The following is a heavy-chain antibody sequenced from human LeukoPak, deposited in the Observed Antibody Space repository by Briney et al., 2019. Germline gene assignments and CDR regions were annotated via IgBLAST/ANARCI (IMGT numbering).Heavy chain of an antibody. CDR3: AVERYFGSGNYSFEY. Sequence: GGSLRLSCAASGFPFSNYTMSWVRQAPGKGLEWVAFIRTNRSDKYYAESVGGRFTISRDNPKNMLFLQLSSLRVEDTAFYLCAVERYFGSGNYSFEYWGQGTLVTVSS. V-gene: IGHV3-30*02. J-gene: IGHJ4*02. CDR1: GFPFSNYT. CDR2: IRTNRSDK. D-gene: IGHD3-10*01.